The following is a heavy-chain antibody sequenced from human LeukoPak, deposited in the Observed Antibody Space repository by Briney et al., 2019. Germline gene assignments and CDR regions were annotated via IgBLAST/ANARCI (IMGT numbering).Heavy chain of an antibody. D-gene: IGHD5-12*01. CDR3: AKAYGGYESHYYYYGMDV. J-gene: IGHJ6*02. CDR2: ISYDGSNE. V-gene: IGHV3-30*18. CDR1: GFTFSCYR. Sequence: GGSLRLSCAASGFTFSCYRMHWVRQAPGKGLEWVAVISYDGSNEYYADSVKGRFTISRDNSKNTLYLQMNSLRAEDTAVYYCAKAYGGYESHYYYYGMDVWGQGTTVTVSS.